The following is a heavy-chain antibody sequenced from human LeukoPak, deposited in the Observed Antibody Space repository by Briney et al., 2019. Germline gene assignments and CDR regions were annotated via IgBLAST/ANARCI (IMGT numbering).Heavy chain of an antibody. CDR2: INPNSGGT. D-gene: IGHD3-22*01. V-gene: IGHV1-2*06. Sequence: GASVKVSCTASGGTFRSYAFTWVRQAPGQGLEWMGRINPNSGGTNYAQKFQGRVTMTRDTSINTVYMELNRLRFDDTAVYYCARDPADYYDSSGYYFHFDYWGQGTLVTVSS. J-gene: IGHJ4*02. CDR1: GGTFRSYA. CDR3: ARDPADYYDSSGYYFHFDY.